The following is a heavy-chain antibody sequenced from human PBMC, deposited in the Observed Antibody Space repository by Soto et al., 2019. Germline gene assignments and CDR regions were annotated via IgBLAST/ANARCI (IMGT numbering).Heavy chain of an antibody. V-gene: IGHV3-48*01. D-gene: IGHD3-9*01. CDR2: ISSSSSTI. CDR3: ARERETYYDILTGYYGWYYFDY. J-gene: IGHJ4*02. CDR1: GFTFSSYS. Sequence: EVQLVESGGGLVQPGGSLRLSCAASGFTFSSYSMNWVRQAPGKGLEWVSYISSSSSTIYYADSVKGRFTISRDNAKNSLYLQMNSLRAEDTAVYYCARERETYYDILTGYYGWYYFDYWGQGTLVTVSS.